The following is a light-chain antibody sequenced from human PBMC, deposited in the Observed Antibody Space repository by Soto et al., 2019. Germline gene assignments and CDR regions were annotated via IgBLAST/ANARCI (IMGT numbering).Light chain of an antibody. CDR2: GAS. CDR1: QSVSSSY. J-gene: IGKJ2*01. Sequence: ELVLTQSPGTLSLSPGERATLSCRASQSVSSSYLAWYQQKPGQAPRLLIYGASNRATGIPDRFSGSGSGTEFTLTISRLEPEDFAVYFCQQYGRSPPFTFGQGTKVEIK. CDR3: QQYGRSPPFT. V-gene: IGKV3-20*01.